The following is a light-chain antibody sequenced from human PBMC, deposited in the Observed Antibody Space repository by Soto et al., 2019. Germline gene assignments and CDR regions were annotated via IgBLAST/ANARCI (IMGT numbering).Light chain of an antibody. V-gene: IGKV1-5*01. CDR2: DAS. CDR3: QQYDSFSKT. Sequence: DIQMTQSPSTLSASVGDRATITCRASQSIRSWLAWYQQKPGKAPQLLIYDASNLESGVPSRFSGSGSGTEFTLTISSLQPDDFATYYCQQYDSFSKTFGRGTKVDIK. J-gene: IGKJ1*01. CDR1: QSIRSW.